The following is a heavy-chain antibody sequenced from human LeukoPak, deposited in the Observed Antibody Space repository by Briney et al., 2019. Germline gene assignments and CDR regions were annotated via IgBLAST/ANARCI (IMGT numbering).Heavy chain of an antibody. Sequence: GGSLRLSCAASGFTFSSYAMSWVRQAPGKGLEWVSGISGSGGSTDYADSVKGRFTISRDNSKSTLLLQMNSLRAEDTAVYYCAKDLKSIDAFDIWGQGTVVTVSS. J-gene: IGHJ3*02. CDR3: AKDLKSIDAFDI. V-gene: IGHV3-23*01. CDR2: ISGSGGST. CDR1: GFTFSSYA.